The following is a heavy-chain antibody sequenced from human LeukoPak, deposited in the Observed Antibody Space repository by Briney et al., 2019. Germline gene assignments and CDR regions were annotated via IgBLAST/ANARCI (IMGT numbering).Heavy chain of an antibody. CDR2: ISAYNGNT. D-gene: IGHD4-17*01. CDR3: ARAVDYPHDYGDYGPTEYFQH. J-gene: IGHJ1*01. Sequence: GASVKVSCKASGYTFTSYGISWVRQAPGQGLEWMGWISAYNGNTNYAQKLQGRVTMTTDTSTSTAYMELRSLGSDDTAVYYCARAVDYPHDYGDYGPTEYFQHWGQGTLVTVSS. CDR1: GYTFTSYG. V-gene: IGHV1-18*01.